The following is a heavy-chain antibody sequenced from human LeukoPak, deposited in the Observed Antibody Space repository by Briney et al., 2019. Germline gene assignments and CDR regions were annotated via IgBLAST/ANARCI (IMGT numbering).Heavy chain of an antibody. CDR3: ARGKGHLPSGSFDP. CDR1: GYSISSGYY. V-gene: IGHV4-38-2*02. J-gene: IGHJ5*02. CDR2: IYHSGST. Sequence: SETLPLTSPVSGYSISSGYYWGWIRQPPGKGLEWIGRIYHSGSTYYNPFLQSRVTISVDTSKNQFSLKLSSVTAADTAVYYCARGKGHLPSGSFDPWGQGTLVTVSS. D-gene: IGHD6-25*01.